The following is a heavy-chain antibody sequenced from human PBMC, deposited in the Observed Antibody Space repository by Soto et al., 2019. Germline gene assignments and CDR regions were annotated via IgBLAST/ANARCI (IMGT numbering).Heavy chain of an antibody. CDR3: AKPPDDIVATIGDY. J-gene: IGHJ4*02. D-gene: IGHD5-12*01. CDR2: ISYDGSNK. V-gene: IGHV3-30*18. CDR1: GFTFSSSG. Sequence: GGSLRLSCAASGFTFSSSGMHWVRQAPGKGLEWVAVISYDGSNKYYADSVKGRFTISRDNSKNTLYLQMNSLRAEDTAVYYWAKPPDDIVATIGDYWGQGTLVTVSS.